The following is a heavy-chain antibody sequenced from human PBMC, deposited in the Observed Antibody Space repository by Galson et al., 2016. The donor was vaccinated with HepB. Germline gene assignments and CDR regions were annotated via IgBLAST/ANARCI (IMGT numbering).Heavy chain of an antibody. V-gene: IGHV3-53*01. Sequence: SLRLSCAASGFTVSSTFMTWVRQAPGKGLEXVSAIYSGDSTNYADSVKGRFTISRDNSKNTLYLQMNSLRVEDTAVYYCARGKAVTGSDPLDPWGQGTLVTVSS. CDR3: ARGKAVTGSDPLDP. J-gene: IGHJ5*02. CDR1: GFTVSSTF. D-gene: IGHD6-19*01. CDR2: IYSGDST.